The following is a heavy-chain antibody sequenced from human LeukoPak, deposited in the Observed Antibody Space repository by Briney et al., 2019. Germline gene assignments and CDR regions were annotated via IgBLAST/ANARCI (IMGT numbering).Heavy chain of an antibody. Sequence: PSETLSLTCTVSGGSISSYYWSWIRQPPGKGLEWIGCIYYSGSTNYNPSLKSRVTISVDTSKNQFSLKLSSVTAADTAVYYCARALRIGYSYGMRYYFDYWGQGTLVTVSS. V-gene: IGHV4-59*12. J-gene: IGHJ4*02. CDR1: GGSISSYY. D-gene: IGHD5-18*01. CDR2: IYYSGST. CDR3: ARALRIGYSYGMRYYFDY.